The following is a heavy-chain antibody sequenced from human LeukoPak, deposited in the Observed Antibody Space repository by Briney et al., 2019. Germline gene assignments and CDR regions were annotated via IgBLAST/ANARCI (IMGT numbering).Heavy chain of an antibody. CDR1: GYTFTRYY. V-gene: IGHV1-2*02. CDR2: INPSGGNT. D-gene: IGHD3-10*01. Sequence: WASVKVSCKASGYTFTRYYMHWVRQAPGQGLEWMGIINPSGGNTNYAQKFQGRVTMTRDTSISTAYMELSRLRSDDTAVYYCARAYYYYGSGSSSYYFDYWGQGTLITVSS. J-gene: IGHJ4*02. CDR3: ARAYYYYGSGSSSYYFDY.